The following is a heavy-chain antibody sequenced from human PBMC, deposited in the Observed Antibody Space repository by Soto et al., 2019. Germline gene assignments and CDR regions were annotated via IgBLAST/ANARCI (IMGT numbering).Heavy chain of an antibody. Sequence: EVQLVESGGGLVQPGGSLRLSCAASGFTFSMYWMHWVRQAPGKGLLWVSRINGDGTDTTYADSVKGRFTISRDNAKNTVYLQMNGLRAEDTAVHYCAREVGRGSGSYYLDYWGQETLVTVSS. CDR1: GFTFSMYW. D-gene: IGHD3-16*01. V-gene: IGHV3-74*03. CDR2: INGDGTDT. J-gene: IGHJ4*02. CDR3: AREVGRGSGSYYLDY.